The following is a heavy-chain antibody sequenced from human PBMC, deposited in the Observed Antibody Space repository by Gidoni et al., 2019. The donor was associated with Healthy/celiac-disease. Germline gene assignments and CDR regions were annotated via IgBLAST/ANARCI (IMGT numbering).Heavy chain of an antibody. J-gene: IGHJ6*02. D-gene: IGHD1-26*01. CDR2: IKSKTDGGTT. CDR3: TTPRVGATFVDGMDV. Sequence: EVQLVESGGGLVKPGGSLRLSCAASGFPFSNAWMSWVRQAPGKGLEWVGRIKSKTDGGTTDYAAPVKGRFTISRDDSKNTLYLQMNSLKTEDTAVYYCTTPRVGATFVDGMDVWGQGTTVTVSS. CDR1: GFPFSNAW. V-gene: IGHV3-15*01.